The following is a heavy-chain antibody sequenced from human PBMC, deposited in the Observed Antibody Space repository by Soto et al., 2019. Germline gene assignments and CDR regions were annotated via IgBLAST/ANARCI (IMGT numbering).Heavy chain of an antibody. CDR1: GGSISSGGYY. Sequence: QVQLQESGPGLVKPSQTLSLTCTVSGGSISSGGYYWSWIRQHPGKGLEWIGYIYYSGSTYYNPSLKSRVTLSVDMSKNQFSLKLSSVTAADTAVYYCAREISYYDSSGYYYVYFDYWGQGTLVTVSS. J-gene: IGHJ4*02. CDR2: IYYSGST. CDR3: AREISYYDSSGYYYVYFDY. D-gene: IGHD3-22*01. V-gene: IGHV4-31*03.